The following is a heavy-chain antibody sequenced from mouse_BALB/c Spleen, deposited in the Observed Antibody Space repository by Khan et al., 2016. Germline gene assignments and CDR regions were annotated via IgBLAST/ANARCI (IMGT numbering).Heavy chain of an antibody. D-gene: IGHD2-3*01. CDR3: ARRRGYLSAMDY. CDR1: GYTFTNYG. Sequence: QIQLVQSGPELKKPGETVKISCKASGYTFTNYGMNWVKQAPGKGLKWMGWINTYTGVPTYADDFKGRFAFSLETSASTAYLQINNLKNEDMATYFCARRRGYLSAMDYWGQGTSVTVSS. J-gene: IGHJ4*01. V-gene: IGHV9-1*02. CDR2: INTYTGVP.